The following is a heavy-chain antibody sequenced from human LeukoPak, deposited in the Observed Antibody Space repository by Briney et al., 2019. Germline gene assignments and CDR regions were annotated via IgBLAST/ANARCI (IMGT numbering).Heavy chain of an antibody. J-gene: IGHJ4*02. CDR1: GYTFTGYY. V-gene: IGHV1-2*04. CDR3: ARLGPYYYDSSGYPCGY. D-gene: IGHD3-22*01. CDR2: INPNSGGT. Sequence: ASVKVSCKASGYTFTGYYMHWVRQAPGQGLEWMGWINPNSGGTNYAQKFQGWVTMTRDKSISTAYLQWSSLKASDTAMYYCARLGPYYYDSSGYPCGYWGQGTLVTVSS.